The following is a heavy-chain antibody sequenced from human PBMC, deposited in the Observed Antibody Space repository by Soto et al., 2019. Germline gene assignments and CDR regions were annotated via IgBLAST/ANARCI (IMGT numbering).Heavy chain of an antibody. J-gene: IGHJ5*02. CDR2: ISYDENNR. D-gene: IGHD5-18*01. CDR1: GFTFRSYN. Sequence: GSLRLSCAASGFTFRSYNMHWVRQAPGKGLEWVAVISYDENNRYYTESVKGRFTISRDNSKNTLYLQVNSLRAEDTAVYYCARAMDAAMASKDNWFDPWGQGTLVTVSS. CDR3: ARAMDAAMASKDNWFDP. V-gene: IGHV3-30-3*01.